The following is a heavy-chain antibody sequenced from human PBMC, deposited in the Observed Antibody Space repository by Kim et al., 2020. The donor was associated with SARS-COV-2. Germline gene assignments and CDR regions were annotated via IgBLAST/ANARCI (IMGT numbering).Heavy chain of an antibody. Sequence: SETLSLTCTVSGGSISSGSYYWSWIRQPAGKGLEWIGRIYTSGSTNYNPSLKSRVTISVDTSKNQFSLKLSSVTAADTAVYYCAREIAAPDIWGQGTMVTVSS. CDR2: IYTSGST. D-gene: IGHD6-6*01. J-gene: IGHJ3*02. V-gene: IGHV4-61*02. CDR3: AREIAAPDI. CDR1: GGSISSGSYY.